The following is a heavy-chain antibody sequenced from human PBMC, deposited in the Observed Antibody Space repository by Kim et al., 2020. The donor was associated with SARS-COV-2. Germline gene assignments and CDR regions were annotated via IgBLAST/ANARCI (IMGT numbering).Heavy chain of an antibody. Sequence: GESLKISCKGSGYSFTSYWISWVRQMPGKGLEWMGRIDPSDSYTNYSPSFQGHVTISADKSISTAYLQWSSLKASDTAMYYCASAEWELLNYYYYYGMDVWGQGTTVTVSS. CDR2: IDPSDSYT. CDR1: GYSFTSYW. V-gene: IGHV5-10-1*01. CDR3: ASAEWELLNYYYYYGMDV. J-gene: IGHJ6*02. D-gene: IGHD1-26*01.